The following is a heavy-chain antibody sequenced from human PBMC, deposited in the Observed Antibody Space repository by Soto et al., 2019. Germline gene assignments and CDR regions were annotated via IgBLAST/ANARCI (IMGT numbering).Heavy chain of an antibody. Sequence: QVQLQASGPGLVKPSQTLSLTCTVSGGSISRGGYYCGWIRQHPGKGLGWIGYIYYSGSTSYNPSLKRRVTLTVDTSNNQFSLKLSAVTDAHTAVYYCARGVIHWGQGTLVTVSS. D-gene: IGHD4-4*01. CDR2: IYYSGST. CDR3: ARGVIH. V-gene: IGHV4-31*03. CDR1: GGSISRGGYY. J-gene: IGHJ4*02.